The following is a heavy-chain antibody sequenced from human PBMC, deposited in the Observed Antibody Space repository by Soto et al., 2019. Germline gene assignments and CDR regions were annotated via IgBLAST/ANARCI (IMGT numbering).Heavy chain of an antibody. J-gene: IGHJ4*02. V-gene: IGHV4-59*01. CDR1: GGFISSYY. D-gene: IGHD3-22*01. Sequence: SETLSLTCTVSGGFISSYYWSWIRQSPGKGLEWIGYTHHTGSTNYNPSLKSRVTMSLGTSRNQFSLKRYSVTAADTAVYYCARSIDSSGYYFSNCWGQRTLVTVSS. CDR2: THHTGST. CDR3: ARSIDSSGYYFSNC.